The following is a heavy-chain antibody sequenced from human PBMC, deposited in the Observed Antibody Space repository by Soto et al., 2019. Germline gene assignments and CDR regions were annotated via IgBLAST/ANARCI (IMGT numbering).Heavy chain of an antibody. D-gene: IGHD3-3*01. CDR1: GFTFSSYA. V-gene: IGHV3-23*01. CDR2: ISGSGGAT. CDR3: AKAGRPFYDLWSENRFDP. J-gene: IGHJ5*02. Sequence: EVQLLESGGGLAQPGGSQRLSCTASGFTFSSYAMTWVRQAPGKGLEWVSSISGSGGATYYADSVKGRFTISRDASKNTLFLQIDSLRAEDTALYYRAKAGRPFYDLWSENRFDPWGQGTLVTVSS.